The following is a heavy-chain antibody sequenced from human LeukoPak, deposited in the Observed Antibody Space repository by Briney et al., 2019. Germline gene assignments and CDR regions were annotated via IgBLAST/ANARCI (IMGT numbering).Heavy chain of an antibody. CDR1: GFTFSSYW. D-gene: IGHD3-3*01. J-gene: IGHJ4*02. CDR3: ARELSGFDY. CDR2: IDQDGSEK. Sequence: GGSLRLSCVASGFTFSSYWMSWVRQAPGKGLEWVANIDQDGSEKYYVDSVKGRFTISRDNAKNSLYLQMNSLRDEDTAVYHCARELSGFDYWGQGTLVTVSS. V-gene: IGHV3-7*04.